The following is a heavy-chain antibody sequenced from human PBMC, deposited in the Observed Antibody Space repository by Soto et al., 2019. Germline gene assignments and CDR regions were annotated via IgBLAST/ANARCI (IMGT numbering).Heavy chain of an antibody. Sequence: QVQLQESGPGLVKPSQTLSLTCTVSGGSISSGGYYWSWIRQHPGKGLEWIGYIYYSGSTYYNPSLRSRVTISVDTSKNQYSLKLSSVTAADTAVYYCARVLRGYRNAIALNWFDPWGQGTLVTVSS. CDR3: ARVLRGYRNAIALNWFDP. CDR2: IYYSGST. V-gene: IGHV4-31*03. J-gene: IGHJ5*02. CDR1: GGSISSGGYY. D-gene: IGHD5-18*01.